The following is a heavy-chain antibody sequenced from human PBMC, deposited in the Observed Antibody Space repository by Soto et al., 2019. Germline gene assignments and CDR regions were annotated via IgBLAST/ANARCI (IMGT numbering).Heavy chain of an antibody. CDR3: ARGPEQLVLYYYYYGLDV. J-gene: IGHJ6*02. Sequence: SETLSLTCAVYGGSFSGYYWSWIRQPPGKGLEWIGEINHSGSTNYNPSLKSRVTISVDTSKNQFSLKLSSVTAADTAVYYCARGPEQLVLYYYYYGLDVWGQGTTVTVSS. V-gene: IGHV4-34*01. D-gene: IGHD6-13*01. CDR1: GGSFSGYY. CDR2: INHSGST.